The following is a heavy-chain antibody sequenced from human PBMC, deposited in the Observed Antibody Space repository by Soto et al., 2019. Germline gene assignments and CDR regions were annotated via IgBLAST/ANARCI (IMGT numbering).Heavy chain of an antibody. CDR2: INHSGST. J-gene: IGHJ6*02. Sequence: SETLSLTCAVYGGSFSGYYWSWIRQPPGKGLEWIGEINHSGSTNYNPSLKSRVTISVDTSKNQFSLKLSSVTAADTAVYYCARGPYSSGWYEYYYGMDVWGQGTTVTVSS. D-gene: IGHD6-19*01. V-gene: IGHV4-34*01. CDR3: ARGPYSSGWYEYYYGMDV. CDR1: GGSFSGYY.